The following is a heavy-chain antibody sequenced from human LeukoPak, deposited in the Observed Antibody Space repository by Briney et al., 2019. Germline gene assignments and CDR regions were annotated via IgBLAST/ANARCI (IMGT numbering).Heavy chain of an antibody. Sequence: GGSLRLSCTASGFTFSDYSMSWVRQAPGKGLEWVSGISGSGGSIRYADSVKGRFIISRDNSKNTLYLQMNSLRAEDTAVYYCAKGGDGYNYYFDYWGQETLVTVSS. CDR3: AKGGDGYNYYFDY. CDR1: GFTFSDYS. V-gene: IGHV3-23*01. D-gene: IGHD5-24*01. J-gene: IGHJ4*02. CDR2: ISGSGGSI.